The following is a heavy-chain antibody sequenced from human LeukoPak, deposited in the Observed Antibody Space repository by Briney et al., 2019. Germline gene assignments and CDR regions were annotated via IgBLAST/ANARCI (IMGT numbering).Heavy chain of an antibody. V-gene: IGHV4-30-2*01. CDR2: IYHSGST. J-gene: IGHJ3*02. CDR3: ARDGAVARSFDI. D-gene: IGHD6-19*01. CDR1: GGSISSGGYS. Sequence: SETLSLTCAVSGGSISSGGYSWSWIRQPPGKGLEWIGYIYHSGSTYYNPSLKSRVTISVDRSKNQFSLKLSSVTAADTAVYYCARDGAVARSFDIWGQGTMVTVSS.